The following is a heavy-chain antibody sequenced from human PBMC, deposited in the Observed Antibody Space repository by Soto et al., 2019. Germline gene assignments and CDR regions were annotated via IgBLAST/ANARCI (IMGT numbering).Heavy chain of an antibody. V-gene: IGHV3-30-3*01. CDR1: GFTFSSYA. J-gene: IGHJ4*02. Sequence: PGGSLRLSCAASGFTFSSYAMHWVRQAPGKGLGWVAVISYDGSNKYYADSVKGRFTISRDNSKNTLYLQMNSLRAEDTAVYYCVRDRLAAETYYFDYWGRGTQVTVSS. CDR2: ISYDGSNK. CDR3: VRDRLAAETYYFDY. D-gene: IGHD6-13*01.